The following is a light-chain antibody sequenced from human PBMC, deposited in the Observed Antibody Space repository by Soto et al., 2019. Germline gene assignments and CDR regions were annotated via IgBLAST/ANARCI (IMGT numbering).Light chain of an antibody. J-gene: IGKJ2*01. Sequence: EIVMTQSPATLSVSPGERATLSCRASQSVSSNLAWYQQKPGQAPRLLIYGASTRAPGIPARFSGSGSGTEFTLTLSSLQYEDFAVYYCQQYNDWPPYTFGQGTKLEIK. CDR1: QSVSSN. CDR2: GAS. V-gene: IGKV3-15*01. CDR3: QQYNDWPPYT.